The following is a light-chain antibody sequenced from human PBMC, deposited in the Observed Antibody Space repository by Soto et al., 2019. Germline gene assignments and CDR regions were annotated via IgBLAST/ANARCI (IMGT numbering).Light chain of an antibody. CDR1: QSVSSN. J-gene: IGKJ1*01. CDR2: GAS. Sequence: EIVMTQSPATLSVSPGQRATLSCRASQSVSSNLAWYQQKPGQAPRLLIYGASTRATGIPARFSGSGSGTEFTLTVSSLQSEDFAVYYCQQYSSWPPWTFGHGTKVEIK. V-gene: IGKV3-15*01. CDR3: QQYSSWPPWT.